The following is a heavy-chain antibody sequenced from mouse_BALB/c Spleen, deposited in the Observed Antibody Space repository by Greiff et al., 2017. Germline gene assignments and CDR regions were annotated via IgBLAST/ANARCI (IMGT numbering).Heavy chain of an antibody. CDR3: ARGLPQHY. V-gene: IGHV14-3*02. D-gene: IGHD5-5*01. CDR2: IDPANGNT. Sequence: VQLKESGAELVKPGASVKLSCTASGFNIKDTYMHWVKQRPEQGLEWIGRIDPANGNTKYDPKFQGKATITADTSSNTAYLQLSSLTSEDTAVYYCARGLPQHYWGQGTTLTVSS. J-gene: IGHJ2*01. CDR1: GFNIKDTY.